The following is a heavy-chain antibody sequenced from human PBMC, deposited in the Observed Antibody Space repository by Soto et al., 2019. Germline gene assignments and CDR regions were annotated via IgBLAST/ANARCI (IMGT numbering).Heavy chain of an antibody. V-gene: IGHV4-39*01. J-gene: IGHJ6*02. D-gene: IGHD3-22*01. CDR2: IYYSGST. CDR1: GGXISSSSYY. Sequence: PSETLSLTCTVSGGXISSSSYYWGWIRQPPGKGLEWIGSIYYSGSTYYNPSLKSRVTISVDTSKNQFSLKLSSVTAADTAVYYCARRLYYDSSGFEGGGMDVWGQGTTVTVSS. CDR3: ARRLYYDSSGFEGGGMDV.